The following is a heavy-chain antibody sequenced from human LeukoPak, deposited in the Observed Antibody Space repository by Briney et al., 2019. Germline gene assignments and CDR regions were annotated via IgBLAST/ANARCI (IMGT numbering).Heavy chain of an antibody. D-gene: IGHD5-18*01. Sequence: ASVKVSCKASGGTFTSYAISWVRQAPGQGLEWMGGIIPIFGTANYAQKFQGRVTITADESTSTAYMELSSLRSEDTAVYYCARHDTAMDNDYWGQGTLVTVSS. CDR2: IIPIFGTA. CDR3: ARHDTAMDNDY. CDR1: GGTFTSYA. J-gene: IGHJ4*02. V-gene: IGHV1-69*13.